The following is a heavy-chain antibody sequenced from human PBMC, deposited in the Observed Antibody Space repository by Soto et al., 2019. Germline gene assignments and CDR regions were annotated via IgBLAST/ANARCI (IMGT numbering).Heavy chain of an antibody. V-gene: IGHV4-59*01. CDR1: GGSIISDY. D-gene: IGHD1-26*01. J-gene: IGHJ4*02. Sequence: PSETLSLTCTVSGGSIISDYWIWIRQPPGKGLEWIGYISYSGSTNYNPSLKSLVTISVDTSKNQFSLKLSSVTAADTAVYYCVRVLSGSSLFDYWGQGTLVTVSS. CDR2: ISYSGST. CDR3: VRVLSGSSLFDY.